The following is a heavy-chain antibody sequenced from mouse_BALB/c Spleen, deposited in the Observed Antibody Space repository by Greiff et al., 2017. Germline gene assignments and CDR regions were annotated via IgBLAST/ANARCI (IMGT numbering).Heavy chain of an antibody. CDR1: GYAFSSYW. D-gene: IGHD1-1*01. J-gene: IGHJ2*01. Sequence: QVTLKVSGAELVRPGSSVKISCKASGYAFSSYWMNWVKQRPGQGLEWIGQIYPGDGDTNYNGKFKGKATLTADKSSSTAYMQLSSLTSEDSAVYFCARRDGSSYFDYWGQGTTLTVSS. CDR3: ARRDGSSYFDY. V-gene: IGHV1-80*01. CDR2: IYPGDGDT.